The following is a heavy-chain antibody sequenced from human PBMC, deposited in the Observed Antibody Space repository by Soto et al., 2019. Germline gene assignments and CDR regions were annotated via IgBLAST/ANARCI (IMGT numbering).Heavy chain of an antibody. D-gene: IGHD3-3*01. CDR3: AASYYDFWSGYLFDP. V-gene: IGHV3-7*01. CDR2: IKQDGSEK. J-gene: IGHJ5*02. CDR1: GFTISSYW. Sequence: GGSLRLSCAASGFTISSYWMSWVRQAPGKGLEWVANIKQDGSEKYYVDSVKGRFTISRDNAKNSLYLQMNSLRAEDTAVYYCAASYYDFWSGYLFDPWGQGTLVTVSS.